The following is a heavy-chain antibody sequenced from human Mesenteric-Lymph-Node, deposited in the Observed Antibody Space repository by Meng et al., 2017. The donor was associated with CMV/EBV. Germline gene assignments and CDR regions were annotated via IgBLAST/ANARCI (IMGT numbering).Heavy chain of an antibody. Sequence: GESLKISCAASGFTVSSNYMSWVRQAPGKGLEWVSVIYSGGSTYYADSVKGRFTISRDNSKNTLYLQMNSLRAEDTAVYYCTRERPFWSGYYDYWGQGTLVTVSS. J-gene: IGHJ4*02. CDR3: TRERPFWSGYYDY. CDR1: GFTVSSNY. CDR2: IYSGGST. V-gene: IGHV3-53*05. D-gene: IGHD3-3*01.